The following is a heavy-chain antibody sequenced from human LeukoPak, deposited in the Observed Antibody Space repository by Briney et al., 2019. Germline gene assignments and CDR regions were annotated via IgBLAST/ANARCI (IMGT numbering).Heavy chain of an antibody. CDR1: GFTFSSYA. CDR3: AKVPSSSWYWFDP. CDR2: ISGSGGST. Sequence: QPGGSLRLSCAASGFTFSSYAMSWVRQAPGKGLEWVSAISGSGGSTYYADSVKGRFTVSRGNPKNTLYLQMSSLRAEDTAVYYCAKVPSSSWYWFDPWGQGTLVTVSS. D-gene: IGHD6-13*01. V-gene: IGHV3-23*01. J-gene: IGHJ5*02.